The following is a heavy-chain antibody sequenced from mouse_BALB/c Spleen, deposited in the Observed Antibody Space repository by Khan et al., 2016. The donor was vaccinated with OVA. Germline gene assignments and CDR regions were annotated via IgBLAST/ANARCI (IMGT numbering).Heavy chain of an antibody. Sequence: QVQLQQSGAELVKPGASVKMSCKASGYTFTSYNMHWVKQTPGQGLEWIGAIYPGNGDTSYNQKFKGKATLTADKSSSTAYMQLSSLTSEDSAVYYCARGEDYYGSRGAWFAYWGQGTLVTVSA. D-gene: IGHD1-1*01. CDR2: IYPGNGDT. J-gene: IGHJ3*01. CDR1: GYTFTSYN. CDR3: ARGEDYYGSRGAWFAY. V-gene: IGHV1-12*01.